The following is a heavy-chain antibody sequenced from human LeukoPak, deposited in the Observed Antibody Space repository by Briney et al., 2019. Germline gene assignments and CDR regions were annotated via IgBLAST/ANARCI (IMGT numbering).Heavy chain of an antibody. Sequence: SQTLSLTCTVFGGSINSADYYWSWVRQHPGKGLEWIGYIYYSGSMYYNPSLKSRVSISIDASTNQFSLNLSSVTAADTAVYYCARDLGGDGFNLRNWFDPWGQGTLVTVSS. V-gene: IGHV4-31*03. CDR1: GGSINSADYY. J-gene: IGHJ5*02. CDR3: ARDLGGDGFNLRNWFDP. D-gene: IGHD5-24*01. CDR2: IYYSGSM.